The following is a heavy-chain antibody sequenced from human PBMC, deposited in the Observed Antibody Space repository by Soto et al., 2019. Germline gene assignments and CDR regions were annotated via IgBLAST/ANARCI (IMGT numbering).Heavy chain of an antibody. CDR3: ARDIPDLWSGAYYYYYYGMDV. Sequence: GGSLRLSCAASGFTFSSYSMNRVRQAPGKGLEWVSSISSSSSYIYYADSVKGRFTISRDNAKNSLYLQMNSLRAEDTAVYYCARDIPDLWSGAYYYYYYGMDVWGQGTTVTVSS. J-gene: IGHJ6*02. CDR2: ISSSSSYI. V-gene: IGHV3-21*01. D-gene: IGHD3-3*01. CDR1: GFTFSSYS.